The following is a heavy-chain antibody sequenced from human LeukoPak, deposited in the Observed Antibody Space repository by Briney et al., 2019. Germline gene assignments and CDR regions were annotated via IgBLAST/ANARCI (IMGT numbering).Heavy chain of an antibody. CDR1: GYSFTTYW. CDR2: IYPGDSDT. Sequence: GESLKISCKGSGYSFTTYWIGWVRQMPGKGLEWMGIIYPGDSDTRDSPSSQGQVTVSADKSISTAYLLWSSLKASDTAMYYCARHGPYSGSYEAAFDIWGQGTMVTVSS. CDR3: ARHGPYSGSYEAAFDI. J-gene: IGHJ3*02. D-gene: IGHD1-26*01. V-gene: IGHV5-51*01.